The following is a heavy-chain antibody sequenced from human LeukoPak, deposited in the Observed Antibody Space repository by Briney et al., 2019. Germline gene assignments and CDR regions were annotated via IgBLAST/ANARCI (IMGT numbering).Heavy chain of an antibody. CDR3: ARIYSGYDSWFDP. CDR2: ISGSGGST. V-gene: IGHV3-23*01. D-gene: IGHD5-12*01. J-gene: IGHJ5*02. Sequence: GGSLRLSCAASGFTFSSYAMSWVRQAPGKGLEWVSAISGSGGSTYYADSVKGRFTISRDNAKNSLFLQMNSLRAEDTAVYYCARIYSGYDSWFDPWGQGTLVTVSS. CDR1: GFTFSSYA.